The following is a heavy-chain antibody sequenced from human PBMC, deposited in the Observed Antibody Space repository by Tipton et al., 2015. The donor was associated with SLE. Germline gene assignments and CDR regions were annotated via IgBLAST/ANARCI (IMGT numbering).Heavy chain of an antibody. Sequence: TLSLTCAVYGGSFSGDYWTWIRQPPGKGLEWIGEINHSGSTNYNPSLKSRVTISVDTSKNQFSLKLSSVTAADTAVYYCARGSTKTGTRDYWGQGTLVTVST. J-gene: IGHJ4*02. D-gene: IGHD1-7*01. CDR1: GGSFSGDY. CDR3: ARGSTKTGTRDY. CDR2: INHSGST. V-gene: IGHV4-34*01.